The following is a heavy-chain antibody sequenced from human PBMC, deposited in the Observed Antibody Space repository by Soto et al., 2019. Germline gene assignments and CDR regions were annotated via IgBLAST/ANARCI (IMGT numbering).Heavy chain of an antibody. CDR3: ARGFGPPLWFGDNPRSYGMDV. Sequence: GASVKVSCKASGYTFTSYDINWVRQATGQGLEWMGWMNPNSGNTGYAQKFQGRVTMTRNTSISTAYMELSSLRSEDTAVYYCARGFGPPLWFGDNPRSYGMDVWGQGTTVTVSS. J-gene: IGHJ6*02. CDR1: GYTFTSYD. D-gene: IGHD3-10*01. V-gene: IGHV1-8*01. CDR2: MNPNSGNT.